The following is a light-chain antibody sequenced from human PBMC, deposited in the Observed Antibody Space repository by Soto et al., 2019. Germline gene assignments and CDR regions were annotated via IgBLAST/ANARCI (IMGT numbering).Light chain of an antibody. CDR1: SSEVGTYNL. CDR3: CSYAGSDTWV. J-gene: IGLJ3*02. V-gene: IGLV2-23*01. Sequence: QSALTQPASVSGSPGQSITISCTGTSSEVGTYNLVSWYQQHPGKAPKLIIYERSKRPSGVSDRFSGAKSGNKASLTISGLQAEDEADYYCCSYAGSDTWVFGGGTKLTVL. CDR2: ERS.